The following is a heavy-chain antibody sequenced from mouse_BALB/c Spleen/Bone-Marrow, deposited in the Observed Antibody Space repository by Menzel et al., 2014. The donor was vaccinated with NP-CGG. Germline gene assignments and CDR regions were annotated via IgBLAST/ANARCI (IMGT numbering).Heavy chain of an antibody. D-gene: IGHD2-1*01. V-gene: IGHV5-6-2*01. CDR3: ARRMIIYGNPYYFDY. CDR2: INSNGGST. J-gene: IGHJ2*01. CDR1: GFTFSSYY. Sequence: EVQLVESGGGLVKLGGSLKLSCAASGFTFSSYYMSWVRRTPEKRLELVAAINSNGGSTCYPDTVKGRFTISRDNAKNTLYLQMSSLKSEDTALYYCARRMIIYGNPYYFDYWGQGTTLTVSS.